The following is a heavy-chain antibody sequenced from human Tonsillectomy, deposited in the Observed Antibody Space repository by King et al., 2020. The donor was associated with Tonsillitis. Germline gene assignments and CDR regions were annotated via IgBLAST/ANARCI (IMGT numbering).Heavy chain of an antibody. D-gene: IGHD2-8*01. V-gene: IGHV3-15*01. CDR2: LKRKIDGGKT. CDR1: GVTFSNAW. CDR3: TTEGYSTSCATFDY. Sequence: VQLVESGGGLVKPGGSLRLSWVAFGVTFSNAWMGGVRQASGKGLEWVGGLKRKIDGGKTDYAAPVKGRFTISRDDSKNTLYLQMNSLKTEDTAVYYCTTEGYSTSCATFDYWGQGTLVTVSS. J-gene: IGHJ4*02.